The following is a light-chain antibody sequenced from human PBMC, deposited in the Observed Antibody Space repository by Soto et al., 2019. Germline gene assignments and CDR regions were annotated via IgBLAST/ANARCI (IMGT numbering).Light chain of an antibody. V-gene: IGKV2-40*01. Sequence: DIVMTQTPRSLPVTRGEPASISCRSSQSLLDSDDGNTYLDWYLQKPGQSPQLLIYTLSYRASVVPDRFSGTGSGTDFTLKISRVEAEDVGVYYCMQRIEFPYTFGQGTKLEIK. CDR2: TLS. CDR3: MQRIEFPYT. CDR1: QSLLDSDDGNTY. J-gene: IGKJ2*01.